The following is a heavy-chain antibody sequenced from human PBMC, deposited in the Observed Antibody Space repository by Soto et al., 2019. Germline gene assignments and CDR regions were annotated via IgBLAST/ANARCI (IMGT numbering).Heavy chain of an antibody. J-gene: IGHJ4*02. D-gene: IGHD3-3*01. CDR1: GGSISSGDYY. V-gene: IGHV4-30-4*01. CDR2: IYCSGSS. Sequence: SETLSLTCTVSGGSISSGDYYWIWMRQAPGKGLDWIGYIYCSGSSYYNPSLKSRVTIAVDTSKNQSSLKLSSVTAADMAVYYCARVWSEIATIFGFDYWGQGTPVTVSS. CDR3: ARVWSEIATIFGFDY.